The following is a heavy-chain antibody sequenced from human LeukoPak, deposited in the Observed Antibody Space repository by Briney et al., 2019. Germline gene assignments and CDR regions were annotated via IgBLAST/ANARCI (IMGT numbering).Heavy chain of an antibody. J-gene: IGHJ6*02. V-gene: IGHV1-46*01. D-gene: IGHD4-11*01. CDR2: INPSGGST. Sequence: ASVKVSCKASGYTFTSYYMHWVRQAPGQGLEWMGIINPSGGSTSYAQKFQGRVTMTRDTSTSTVYMELSSLRSEDTAVYYCARVLGSNYVESTGSYYGMDVWGQGTTVTVSS. CDR1: GYTFTSYY. CDR3: ARVLGSNYVESTGSYYGMDV.